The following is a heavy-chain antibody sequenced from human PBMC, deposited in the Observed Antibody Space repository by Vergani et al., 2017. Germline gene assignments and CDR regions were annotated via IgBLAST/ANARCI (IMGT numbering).Heavy chain of an antibody. CDR1: GGTFSSCA. V-gene: IGHV1-69*01. J-gene: IGHJ6*03. Sequence: QVHLVQSGAEVKKPGSSVKVSCKASGGTFSSCAISWVRKAPRQGLEWMGGIIPIFGTANYAQKFQGRVTITADESTSTAYMELSSLRSEDTAVYYCARGAQLVYYYYMDVWGKGTTVTVSS. CDR2: IIPIFGTA. D-gene: IGHD6-6*01. CDR3: ARGAQLVYYYYMDV.